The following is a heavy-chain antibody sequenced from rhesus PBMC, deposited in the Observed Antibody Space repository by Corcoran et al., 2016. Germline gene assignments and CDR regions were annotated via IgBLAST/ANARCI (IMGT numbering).Heavy chain of an antibody. J-gene: IGHJ4*01. D-gene: IGHD6-37*01. CDR2: IPYSGST. V-gene: IGHV4-122*02. Sequence: QVQLQESGPGLVKPSETLSLTCAVSGGSISSGYYYWSWIRQPPGKGLEWIGYIPYSGSTSYNPAIKSRVTISRDTSKHPFSLKLSSVTAADTAVYYCAREVERWGGHFDYWGQGVLVTVSS. CDR3: AREVERWGGHFDY. CDR1: GGSISSGYYY.